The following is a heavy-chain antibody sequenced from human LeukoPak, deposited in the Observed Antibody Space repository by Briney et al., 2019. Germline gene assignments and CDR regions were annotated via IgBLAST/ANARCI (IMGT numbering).Heavy chain of an antibody. J-gene: IGHJ4*02. V-gene: IGHV3-30*02. Sequence: GGSLRLSCAASGFTFSSYGMHWVRQAPGKGLEWVAFIRYDGSNKYYADSVKGRFTISRDNAKNSLYLQMNSLRAEDTAFYYCARDQGEIKYCSGDSCYLHLKSFLDYWGQGTLVTVSS. CDR3: ARDQGEIKYCSGDSCYLHLKSFLDY. D-gene: IGHD2-15*01. CDR2: IRYDGSNK. CDR1: GFTFSSYG.